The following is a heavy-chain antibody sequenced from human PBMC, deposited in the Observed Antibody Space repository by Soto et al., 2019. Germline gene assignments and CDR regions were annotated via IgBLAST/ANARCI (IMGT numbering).Heavy chain of an antibody. V-gene: IGHV1-8*01. CDR3: VRGGDFDY. Sequence: QVQLVQSGAEVKKPGASVKVSCKASGYTFPDYDLNWVRQATGQRLEWMGWMNPSTGETNYAQKFEGRVTMTRSTSTSTGYMELSRLTFEDTAVYYCVRGGDFDYWGQGSLVTVSS. J-gene: IGHJ4*02. CDR1: GYTFPDYD. D-gene: IGHD4-17*01. CDR2: MNPSTGET.